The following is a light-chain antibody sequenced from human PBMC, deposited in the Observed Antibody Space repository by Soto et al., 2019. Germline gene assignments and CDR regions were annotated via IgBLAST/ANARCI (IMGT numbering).Light chain of an antibody. V-gene: IGKV1-12*01. CDR3: QQANSFPIT. J-gene: IGKJ5*01. CDR1: QGLKF. CDR2: EAT. Sequence: DIQMTQSPSSVSASVGDTVTITCRASQGLKFLAWYQQKPGKAPRLLIYEATNLQSGVPPRFSGSGSGTDSTLTISSLQPEDFATYFCQQANSFPITFGQGTRLEIK.